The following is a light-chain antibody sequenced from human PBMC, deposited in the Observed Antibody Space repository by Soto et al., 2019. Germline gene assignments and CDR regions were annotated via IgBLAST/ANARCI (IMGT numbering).Light chain of an antibody. CDR1: GSDVGDYNY. CDR3: SSYTGSSYV. J-gene: IGLJ1*01. CDR2: EVN. V-gene: IGLV2-8*01. Sequence: QSALTQPRSVSGSPGQSVTISCTGTGSDVGDYNYVSWYQQHPGKAPKLMIYEVNKRPSGVPDRFSGSKSGNTASLTVSGLQAEDEANYYCSSYTGSSYVFGTGTKVTVL.